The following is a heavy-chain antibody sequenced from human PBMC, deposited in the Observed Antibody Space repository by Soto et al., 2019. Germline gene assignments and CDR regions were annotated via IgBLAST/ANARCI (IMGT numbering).Heavy chain of an antibody. V-gene: IGHV1-69*13. J-gene: IGHJ3*02. Sequence: SVKVSCKASGGTFSSYAISWVRQAPGQGLEWMGGIIPIFGTANYAQKFQGRVTITADESTSTAYMELSSLRSEDTAVYYCARSYYYDSSGYYSWAFDIWGQGTMVTVS. CDR1: GGTFSSYA. D-gene: IGHD3-22*01. CDR3: ARSYYYDSSGYYSWAFDI. CDR2: IIPIFGTA.